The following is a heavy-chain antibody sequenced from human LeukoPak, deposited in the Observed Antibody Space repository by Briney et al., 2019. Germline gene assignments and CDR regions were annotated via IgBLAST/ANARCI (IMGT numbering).Heavy chain of an antibody. CDR1: GYSFTTYW. CDR3: ARSYDSLGFDY. Sequence: GESLKISCKASGYSFTTYWIGWVRQMPGEGLEWMGIIYPGDSDTRYSPSFQGQVTISADKSISTAYLQWSSLKASDTAMYYCARSYDSLGFDYWGQGTLATVSS. V-gene: IGHV5-51*01. J-gene: IGHJ4*02. CDR2: IYPGDSDT. D-gene: IGHD3-9*01.